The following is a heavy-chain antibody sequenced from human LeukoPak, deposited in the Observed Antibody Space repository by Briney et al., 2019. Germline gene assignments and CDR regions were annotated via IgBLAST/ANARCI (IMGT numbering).Heavy chain of an antibody. J-gene: IGHJ4*02. CDR2: IIPIFGTA. Sequence: SVKVSCKASGGTFSSYAISWVRQAPGQGLEWMGGIIPIFGTANYAQKFQGRVTITADGSTSTAYMELSSLRSEDTAVYYCASLESYYGGNSGDYSGQGTLVTVSS. D-gene: IGHD4-23*01. CDR1: GGTFSSYA. CDR3: ASLESYYGGNSGDY. V-gene: IGHV1-69*13.